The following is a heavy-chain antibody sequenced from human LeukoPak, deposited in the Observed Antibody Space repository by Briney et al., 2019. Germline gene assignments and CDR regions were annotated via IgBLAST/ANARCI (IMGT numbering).Heavy chain of an antibody. D-gene: IGHD3-3*01. V-gene: IGHV1-2*02. Sequence: ASVKVSCKASGYTFTGYYMHWVRHGPGQGLEWMGWINPNSGGTNYAQKVQGRVTMTSDTSNSTAYLELSRLRSDDTAVYYYAEVVCQQGTIFGVVSTGDYYYYYYMDVWGKGKTVTASS. J-gene: IGHJ6*03. CDR2: INPNSGGT. CDR1: GYTFTGYY. CDR3: AEVVCQQGTIFGVVSTGDYYYYYYMDV.